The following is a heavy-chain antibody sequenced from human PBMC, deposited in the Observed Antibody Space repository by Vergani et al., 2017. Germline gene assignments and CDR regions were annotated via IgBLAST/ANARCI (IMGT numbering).Heavy chain of an antibody. CDR3: ARDSPPGDDYDSSGYPGLYYYYGMDV. V-gene: IGHV1-69*18. Sequence: QVQLVQSGAEVKKPGSSVKVSCKASGGTFSSYAISWVRQAPGQGLEWMGRIIPIFGTADYAQKFQGRVTITADESTSTAYMELSSLGSEATAVYYCARDSPPGDDYDSSGYPGLYYYYGMDVWGQGTTVTVSS. CDR1: GGTFSSYA. J-gene: IGHJ6*02. D-gene: IGHD3-22*01. CDR2: IIPIFGTA.